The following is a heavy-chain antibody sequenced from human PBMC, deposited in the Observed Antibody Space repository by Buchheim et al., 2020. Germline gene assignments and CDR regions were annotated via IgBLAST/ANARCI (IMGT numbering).Heavy chain of an antibody. CDR3: ARGITMVRGVPAPFDP. J-gene: IGHJ5*02. Sequence: QVQLQQWGAGLLKPSETLSLTCAVYGGSFSGYYWSWIRQPPGKGLEWIGEINHSGSTHYNPSLKSPVTLSLDTSKTQFSLGLSSVTAADTAVYYCARGITMVRGVPAPFDPWGQGTL. CDR1: GGSFSGYY. D-gene: IGHD3-10*01. V-gene: IGHV4-34*01. CDR2: INHSGST.